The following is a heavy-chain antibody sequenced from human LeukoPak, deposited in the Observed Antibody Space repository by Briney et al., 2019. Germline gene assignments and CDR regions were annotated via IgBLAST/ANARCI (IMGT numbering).Heavy chain of an antibody. D-gene: IGHD6-13*01. CDR3: AREAYSNYAYDM. V-gene: IGHV3-74*01. CDR2: INSDGGNT. CDR1: GFTFSTYW. J-gene: IGHJ3*02. Sequence: PGGSLRLSCAASGFTFSTYWIHWVRQAPGKGLVWVSRINSDGGNTVYADSAKGRFTISRDNVKNTVYLQMNSLRAEDTAVNYCAREAYSNYAYDMWGQGTMVTVSS.